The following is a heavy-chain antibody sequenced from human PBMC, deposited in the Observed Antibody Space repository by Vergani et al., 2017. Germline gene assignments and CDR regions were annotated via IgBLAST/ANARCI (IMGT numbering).Heavy chain of an antibody. CDR1: GGAFSGYD. V-gene: IGHV4-34*01. J-gene: IGHJ6*03. CDR3: ARVQELYDFWSGYRVRYYYYMDV. CDR2: INHSGST. D-gene: IGHD3-3*01. Sequence: QVQLQQWGAGLLKPSETLSLTCAVYGGAFSGYDWSWIRQPPGKGLEWIGEINHSGSTNYNPSLKSRVTISVDTSKNQFSLKLCSVTAADTAVYYCARVQELYDFWSGYRVRYYYYMDVWGKGTTVTVSS.